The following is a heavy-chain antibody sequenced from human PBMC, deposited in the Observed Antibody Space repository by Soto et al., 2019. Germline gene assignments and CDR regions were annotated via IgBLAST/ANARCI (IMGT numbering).Heavy chain of an antibody. D-gene: IGHD4-17*01. CDR2: VTDNGRST. Sequence: GGSLRLSCAASGFTFSRDGMSWVRQAPGKGREWVSLVTDNGRSTYYADSVKGRFKISRDNTKNTLFLQMNSLRAEDTAVYYCAKERPTTTAFDYWGQGALVTVSS. CDR1: GFTFSRDG. V-gene: IGHV3-23*01. CDR3: AKERPTTTAFDY. J-gene: IGHJ4*02.